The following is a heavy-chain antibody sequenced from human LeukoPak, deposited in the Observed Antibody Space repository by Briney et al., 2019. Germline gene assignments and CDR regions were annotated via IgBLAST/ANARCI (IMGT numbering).Heavy chain of an antibody. Sequence: SETLSLTCTVSGGSINTYYWHWIRQPPGKGLEWIGYISYSGSTNYNPSLKSRVTISVDTSKNQFSLKLSSVTAADTAVYYCARGDVVVVAATPIWFDPWGQGTLVTVSS. CDR1: GGSINTYY. V-gene: IGHV4-59*12. CDR3: ARGDVVVVAATPIWFDP. CDR2: ISYSGST. D-gene: IGHD2-15*01. J-gene: IGHJ5*02.